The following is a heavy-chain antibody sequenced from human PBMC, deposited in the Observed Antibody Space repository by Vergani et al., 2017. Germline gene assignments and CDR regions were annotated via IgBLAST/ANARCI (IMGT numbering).Heavy chain of an antibody. V-gene: IGHV4-39*01. Sequence: QMQLQESGPGLVKASETLSLTCTVSGDSIISRSYYWRWIRQPPGKGLEWIGGIYTSGNADSSSSLKSRVTISADTSKNQFSLRLTSVTAADTAVYYCASGKYYSDSTSHFRGRYFDVWGRGTLVTVPS. CDR1: GDSIISRSYY. CDR3: ASGKYYSDSTSHFRGRYFDV. CDR2: IYTSGNA. D-gene: IGHD3-16*01. J-gene: IGHJ2*01.